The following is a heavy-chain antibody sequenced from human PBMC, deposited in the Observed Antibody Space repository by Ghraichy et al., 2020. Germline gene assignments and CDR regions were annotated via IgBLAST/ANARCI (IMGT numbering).Heavy chain of an antibody. CDR2: IYYSGTT. D-gene: IGHD1-1*01. V-gene: IGHV4-59*01. CDR3: ACVAQWNDVSSTPDYYMDV. J-gene: IGHJ6*03. Sequence: SETLSLTCTVSGGSISSYYWSWIRQPPGKGLKWIGFIYYSGTTNYNPSLKSRVTISVDTSRNQFSLRLSSVTAADTAVYYCACVAQWNDVSSTPDYYMDVWGKGTTVTVSS. CDR1: GGSISSYY.